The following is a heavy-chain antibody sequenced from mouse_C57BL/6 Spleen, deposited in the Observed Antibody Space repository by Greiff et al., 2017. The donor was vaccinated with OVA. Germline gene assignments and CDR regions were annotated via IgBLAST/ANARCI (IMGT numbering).Heavy chain of an antibody. J-gene: IGHJ4*01. CDR3: ARWGYGSSYVGAMDY. CDR1: GYSFTGYY. Sequence: EVQLQQSGPELVKPGASVKISCKASGYSFTGYYMHWVKQSHGNILDWIGYIYPYNGVSSYNQKFKGKATLTVDKSSSTAYMELRSLTSEDSAVYDCARWGYGSSYVGAMDYWGQGTSVTVSS. CDR2: IYPYNGVS. D-gene: IGHD1-1*01. V-gene: IGHV1-31*01.